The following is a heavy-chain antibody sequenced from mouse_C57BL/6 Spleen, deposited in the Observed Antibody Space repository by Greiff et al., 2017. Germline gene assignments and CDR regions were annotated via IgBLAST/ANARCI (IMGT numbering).Heavy chain of an antibody. D-gene: IGHD1-1*01. CDR2: FSSGSSTI. CDR1: GFTFSDYG. Sequence: EVKLVESGGGLVKPGGSLKLSCAASGFTFSDYGMHWVRQAPEKGLEWVAYFSSGSSTIYYADTVKGRFTFSSDKAKNILFLQMTSLRSEDTAMYYCAKDYCDSFFDYWGQGTTLTVSS. V-gene: IGHV5-17*01. J-gene: IGHJ2*01. CDR3: AKDYCDSFFDY.